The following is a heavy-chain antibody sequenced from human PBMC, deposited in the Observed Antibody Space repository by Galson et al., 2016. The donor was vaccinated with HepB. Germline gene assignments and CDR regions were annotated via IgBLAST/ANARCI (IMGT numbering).Heavy chain of an antibody. CDR1: GFTFSSYT. D-gene: IGHD6-19*01. CDR2: IRGSGSNS. Sequence: SLRLSCAASGFTFSSYTMSWVRQAPGKGLEWVSSIRGSGSNSWYADSVKGRFTISRDNSKNTLYLQMSSLRAEDTAVYHCAKEYQWLAFDYWGQGALVTVSS. J-gene: IGHJ4*02. CDR3: AKEYQWLAFDY. V-gene: IGHV3-23*01.